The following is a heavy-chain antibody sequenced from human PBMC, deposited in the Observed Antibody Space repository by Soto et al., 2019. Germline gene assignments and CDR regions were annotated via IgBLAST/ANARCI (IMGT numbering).Heavy chain of an antibody. CDR2: ISAGGSST. Sequence: GGSLRLSCAASGFTFNTYAMNWVRQPPGKGLEWVSGISAGGSSTYYADSVKGRFTISRDNSKKTMFLQMNSLRAEDTAVYYCARGLIYDSSGYYFDYWGQGTLVTVSS. CDR3: ARGLIYDSSGYYFDY. D-gene: IGHD3-22*01. V-gene: IGHV3-23*01. J-gene: IGHJ4*02. CDR1: GFTFNTYA.